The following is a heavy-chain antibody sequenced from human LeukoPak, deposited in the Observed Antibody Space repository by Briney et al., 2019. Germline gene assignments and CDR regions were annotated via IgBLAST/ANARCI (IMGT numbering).Heavy chain of an antibody. CDR1: GFTFDDYA. CDR2: ISWNSGSI. V-gene: IGHV3-9*01. J-gene: IGHJ6*02. D-gene: IGHD3-10*01. CDR3: AKDVRGVASSRSYCYYGMDV. Sequence: GGSLRLSCAASGFTFDDYAMHWVRRATGKGLEGVSGISWNSGSIVYADSVKGRFTISRDNAKNSLYLQMKSLRAEDTALYYCAKDVRGVASSRSYCYYGMDVWGQATTVTVSS.